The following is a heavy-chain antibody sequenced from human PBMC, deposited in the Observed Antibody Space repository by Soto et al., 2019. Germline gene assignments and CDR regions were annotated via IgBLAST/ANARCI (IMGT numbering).Heavy chain of an antibody. D-gene: IGHD1-1*01. CDR3: ARGTI. CDR1: GFTFSSW. J-gene: IGHJ4*02. V-gene: IGHV3-74*01. Sequence: EVQVVESGGGLVQPGGSLRLSCVVSGFTFSSWMHWVRQAPGKGLVCVSWINGDGGRTENADSVKGRFTISRDNAKHMLYLQMNSLRDEDTAVYYCARGTIRGQGNRVSVSS. CDR2: INGDGGRT.